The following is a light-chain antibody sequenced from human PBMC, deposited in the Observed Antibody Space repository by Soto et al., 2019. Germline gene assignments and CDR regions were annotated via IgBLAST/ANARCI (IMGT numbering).Light chain of an antibody. V-gene: IGKV3-20*01. Sequence: EIVLTQSPGTLSLSPGERATLYCRASQSVGSNYLAWYQQKPGQAPRVLIYGASSRATGIPDRFSGSGSGADFTLTISRLEPEDFEVYYCQQYTTSPFNFGPGTKVDIX. CDR2: GAS. J-gene: IGKJ3*01. CDR1: QSVGSNY. CDR3: QQYTTSPFN.